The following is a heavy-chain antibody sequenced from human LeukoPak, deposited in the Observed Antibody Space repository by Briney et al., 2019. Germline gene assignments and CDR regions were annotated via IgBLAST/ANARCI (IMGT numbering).Heavy chain of an antibody. CDR1: GYPISSYS. D-gene: IGHD3-22*01. J-gene: IGHJ3*01. V-gene: IGHV4-59*08. CDR3: ARLARSYYYDTSGFDVFDV. CDR2: IYYTGST. Sequence: NPSETLSLTCKASGYPISSYSLTWIRQPPGKGLEYIGYIYYTGSTNYNPSLKGRVTISIDTSRNQFSLRLSSVTAADTAVFYCARLARSYYYDTSGFDVFDVWGPGALVTVSS.